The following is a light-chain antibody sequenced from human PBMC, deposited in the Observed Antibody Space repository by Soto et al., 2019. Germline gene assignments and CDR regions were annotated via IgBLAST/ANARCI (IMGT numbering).Light chain of an antibody. CDR1: QSISGW. V-gene: IGKV1-5*01. Sequence: DIQMTQSPSTLSASVGDRVTITCRASQSISGWLAWYQQKPGKAPKLLIYGASTLQSGVPSRFSGSGSGTEFALAISSLQPEDFATYYCQQLITYPQTFGQGTKVEIK. J-gene: IGKJ1*01. CDR3: QQLITYPQT. CDR2: GAS.